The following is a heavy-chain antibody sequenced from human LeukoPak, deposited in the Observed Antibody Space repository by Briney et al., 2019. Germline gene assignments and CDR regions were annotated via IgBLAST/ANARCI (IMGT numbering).Heavy chain of an antibody. D-gene: IGHD4-17*01. CDR2: IYPSDSDT. V-gene: IGHV5-51*01. Sequence: GESLKISCKGSGYSFTNYWIGWVRQMPGKGLEWMGFIYPSDSDTRYSPSFQGQVTTSADKSISTAYLQWSSLRASDTAMYYCARHVTTVTDDAFDIWGQGTMVTVSS. CDR3: ARHVTTVTDDAFDI. CDR1: GYSFTNYW. J-gene: IGHJ3*02.